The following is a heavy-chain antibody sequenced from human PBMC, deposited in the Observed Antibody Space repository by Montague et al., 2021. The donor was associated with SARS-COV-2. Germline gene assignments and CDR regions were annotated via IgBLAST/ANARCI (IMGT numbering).Heavy chain of an antibody. V-gene: IGHV4-30-2*01. Sequence: TLSLTCAVSGGSISSGGYSWSWIRQPPGKGREWNGYMYHSGSTYYKLSLKSRVTISVDRSKNQVSLKLTSVTAADTAVYYCARGKSYYDILTGYYRVSWLAPWGQGTLVTVSS. CDR2: MYHSGST. J-gene: IGHJ5*02. CDR3: ARGKSYYDILTGYYRVSWLAP. D-gene: IGHD3-9*01. CDR1: GGSISSGGYS.